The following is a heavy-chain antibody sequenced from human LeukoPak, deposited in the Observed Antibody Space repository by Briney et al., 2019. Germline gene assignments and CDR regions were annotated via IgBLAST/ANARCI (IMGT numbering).Heavy chain of an antibody. CDR2: INPNSGGT. J-gene: IGHJ4*02. D-gene: IGHD6-19*01. CDR1: GYTFTGYY. CDR3: ARDISGWEEIFDY. V-gene: IGHV1-2*02. Sequence: ASVKVSCKASGYTFTGYYMHWVRQAPGQGLEWMGWINPNSGGTNYAQKFQGRVTMTRDTSTSTAYMELRSLRSDDTAVYYCARDISGWEEIFDYWGQGTLVTVSS.